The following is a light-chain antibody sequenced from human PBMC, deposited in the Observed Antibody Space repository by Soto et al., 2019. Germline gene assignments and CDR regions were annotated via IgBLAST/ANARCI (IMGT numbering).Light chain of an antibody. Sequence: QSALTQPPSASGSPGQSVTISCTGTSSDVGGYTYVSWYQQHPGKAPKLMIYEVSKRPSGVPDRFSGSKSGSTASLTVSGLQAEDEADYYCTSYTSISTLVFGGGTKLTVL. CDR3: TSYTSISTLV. CDR1: SSDVGGYTY. CDR2: EVS. V-gene: IGLV2-8*01. J-gene: IGLJ2*01.